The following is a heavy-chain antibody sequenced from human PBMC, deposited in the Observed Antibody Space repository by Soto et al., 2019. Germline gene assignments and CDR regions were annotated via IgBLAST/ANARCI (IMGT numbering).Heavy chain of an antibody. CDR1: GGSISSGGYY. Sequence: LSLTCTVSGGSISSGGYYWSWIRQHPGKGLEWIGYIYYSGSTYYNPSLKSRVTISVDTSKNQFSLKLSSVTAADTAVYYCARAWGLRLGELSLPNWFDPWGQGTLVTVSS. CDR3: ARAWGLRLGELSLPNWFDP. CDR2: IYYSGST. V-gene: IGHV4-31*03. J-gene: IGHJ5*02. D-gene: IGHD3-16*02.